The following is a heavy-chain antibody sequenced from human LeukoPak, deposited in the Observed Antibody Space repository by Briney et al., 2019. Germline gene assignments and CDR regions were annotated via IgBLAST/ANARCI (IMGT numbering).Heavy chain of an antibody. CDR1: GGSIDNYY. CDR2: IFYSGHT. J-gene: IGHJ4*02. D-gene: IGHD5-18*01. Sequence: SETLSLTCNVSGGSIDNYYWTWIRQPPGKGLEWIGHIFYSGHTNYNPSLKSRVTISVDTSKNQFSLELNSVTAADTAVYYCARGRSYGFDFDSWGPGTLVIVSS. CDR3: ARGRSYGFDFDS. V-gene: IGHV4-59*01.